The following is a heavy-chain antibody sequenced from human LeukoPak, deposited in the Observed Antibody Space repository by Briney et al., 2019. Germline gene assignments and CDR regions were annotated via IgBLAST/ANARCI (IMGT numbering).Heavy chain of an antibody. J-gene: IGHJ5*02. CDR2: IHTSGST. D-gene: IGHD3-3*01. V-gene: IGHV4-4*09. CDR3: ARTITIFGVVIVGWFDP. Sequence: PSETLSLTCTVSGGSISSYYWSWIRQPPGKGLEWIGYIHTSGSTNYNPSLKSRVTISVDTSKNQFSLKLSSVTAADTAVYYCARTITIFGVVIVGWFDPWGQGTLVTVSS. CDR1: GGSISSYY.